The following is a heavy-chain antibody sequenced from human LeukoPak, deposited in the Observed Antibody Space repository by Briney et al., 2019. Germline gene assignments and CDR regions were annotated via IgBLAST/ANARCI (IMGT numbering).Heavy chain of an antibody. J-gene: IGHJ4*02. CDR3: ARLRVAETDY. CDR1: GGSISSSSYY. V-gene: IGHV4-39*01. D-gene: IGHD2-15*01. Sequence: PSETLSLTCTVSGGSISSSSYYWGWIRQPPGKGLEWIGSIYYSGSTYYNPSLKSRVTISVDTSKNQFSLKLSSVTAADTAVYYCARLRVAETDYWGQGTLVTVSS. CDR2: IYYSGST.